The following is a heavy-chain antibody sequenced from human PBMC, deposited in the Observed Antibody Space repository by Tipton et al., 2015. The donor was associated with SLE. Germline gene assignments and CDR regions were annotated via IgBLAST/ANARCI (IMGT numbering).Heavy chain of an antibody. V-gene: IGHV3-30*02. Sequence: SLRLSCAASGFTFSSYGMHWVRQAPGKGLEWVAFIRYDGSNKYYADSVKGRFTISRDNSKNTLYLQMNSLRAEDTAVYYCAKGPTAHYVGNFDYWGQGTLVTVSS. CDR1: GFTFSSYG. CDR2: IRYDGSNK. D-gene: IGHD1-26*01. CDR3: AKGPTAHYVGNFDY. J-gene: IGHJ4*02.